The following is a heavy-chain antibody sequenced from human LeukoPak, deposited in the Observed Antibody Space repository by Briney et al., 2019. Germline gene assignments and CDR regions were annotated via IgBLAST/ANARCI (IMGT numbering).Heavy chain of an antibody. Sequence: GGSLRLSCAASGFTFSSYAMGWVRQAPGKGLEWVSAISGSGDTYYADSVKGRFTISRDNSKNMLYLQMNSLRTQDTAVYYCAKEVQWELLNWGRGTLVTVSS. D-gene: IGHD1-26*01. CDR2: ISGSGDT. V-gene: IGHV3-23*01. J-gene: IGHJ4*02. CDR3: AKEVQWELLN. CDR1: GFTFSSYA.